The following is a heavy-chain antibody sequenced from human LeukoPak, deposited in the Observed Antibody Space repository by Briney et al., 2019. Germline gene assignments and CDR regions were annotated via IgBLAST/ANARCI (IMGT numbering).Heavy chain of an antibody. CDR1: GFTISTNY. V-gene: IGHV3-23*01. CDR2: ISGSGGST. Sequence: GGSLRLSCAASGFTISTNYMNWVRQAPGKGLEWVSAISGSGGSTYYADSVKGRFTISRDNSKNTLYLQMNSLRAEDTAVYYCAKETLYSYGYSYDYWGQGTLVTVSS. J-gene: IGHJ4*02. CDR3: AKETLYSYGYSYDY. D-gene: IGHD5-18*01.